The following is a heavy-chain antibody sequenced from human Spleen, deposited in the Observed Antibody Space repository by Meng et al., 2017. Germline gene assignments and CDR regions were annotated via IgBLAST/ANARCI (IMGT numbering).Heavy chain of an antibody. CDR3: ARGAGELPHFDY. J-gene: IGHJ4*02. V-gene: IGHV1-69*13. D-gene: IGHD1-7*01. Sequence: SVKVSCKASGGTFSSYAISWVRQAPGQRLEWMGGIIPMFGSANYAQKFQGRVTITADESTSTAYMELSSLRSEDTAVYYCARGAGELPHFDYWGQGTLVTVSS. CDR1: GGTFSSYA. CDR2: IIPMFGSA.